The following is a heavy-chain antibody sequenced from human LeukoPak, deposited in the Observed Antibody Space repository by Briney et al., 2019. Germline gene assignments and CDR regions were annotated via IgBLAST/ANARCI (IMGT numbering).Heavy chain of an antibody. J-gene: IGHJ5*02. V-gene: IGHV3-74*01. CDR3: THLGWFDP. Sequence: GGSLRLSCAASGFSLSTFWMHWVRQAPGKGLVWVLRIDYDGTTTTYADSVKGRFTISRDNAKNTLYLQMNSLRAEDTAVYYCTHLGWFDPWGQGTLVTVSS. CDR2: IDYDGTTT. CDR1: GFSLSTFW.